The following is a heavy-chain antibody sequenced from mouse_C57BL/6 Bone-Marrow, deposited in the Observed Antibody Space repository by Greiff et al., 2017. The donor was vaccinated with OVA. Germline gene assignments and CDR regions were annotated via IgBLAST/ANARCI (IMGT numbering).Heavy chain of an antibody. CDR1: GYTFTSYW. D-gene: IGHD2-2*01. CDR2: IHPNSGST. V-gene: IGHV1-64*01. CDR3: ARGDYGYDVFAY. J-gene: IGHJ3*01. Sequence: QVQLQQSGAELVKPGASVKLSCKASGYTFTSYWMHWVKQRPGQGLEWIGMIHPNSGSTNYNEKFKSKATLTVDKSSSTAYMQLSSLTSEDSAVYYCARGDYGYDVFAYWGQGTLVTVSA.